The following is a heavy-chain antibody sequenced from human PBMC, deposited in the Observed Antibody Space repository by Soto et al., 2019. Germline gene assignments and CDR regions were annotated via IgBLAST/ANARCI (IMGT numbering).Heavy chain of an antibody. J-gene: IGHJ4*02. V-gene: IGHV3-23*01. CDR1: GFSFSSYA. CDR3: AKDFETIVVVTAIDY. D-gene: IGHD2-21*02. CDR2: ISGSGGST. Sequence: GGSLRLSCAASGFSFSSYAMTWVRQAPGKGLEWVSSISGSGGSTYYADSVKGRFTISRDNSKDTLNLQMNSLRAEDTAIYYCAKDFETIVVVTAIDYWGQGTLVTVSS.